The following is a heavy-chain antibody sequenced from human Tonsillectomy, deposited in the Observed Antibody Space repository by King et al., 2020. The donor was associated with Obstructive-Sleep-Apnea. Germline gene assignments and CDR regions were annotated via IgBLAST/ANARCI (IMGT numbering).Heavy chain of an antibody. J-gene: IGHJ6*02. CDR3: ARDVTIDGSSSGRANDENYGMDV. CDR1: GGSFSGYY. V-gene: IGHV4-34*01. D-gene: IGHD6-6*01. CDR2: INHSGST. Sequence: VQLQQWGAGLLKPSETLSLTCAVYGGSFSGYYWSWIRQPQGKGLEWIGEINHSGSTNYNPSLKSRVTISVDTSKNQFSLKLSSVTAADTAVYYCARDVTIDGSSSGRANDENYGMDVWGQGTTVTVSS.